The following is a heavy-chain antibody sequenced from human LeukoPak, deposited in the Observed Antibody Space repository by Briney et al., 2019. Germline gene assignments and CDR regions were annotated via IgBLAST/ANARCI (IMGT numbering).Heavy chain of an antibody. CDR2: INHSGST. Sequence: SETLSLTCTVSGGSISSYYWTWIRQPPGKGLEWIGEINHSGSTNYNPSLKSRVTISVDTSKNQFSLKLSSVTAADTAVYYCARTGYSVDYWGQGTLVTVSP. V-gene: IGHV4-34*01. CDR1: GGSISSYY. J-gene: IGHJ4*02. D-gene: IGHD1-26*01. CDR3: ARTGYSVDY.